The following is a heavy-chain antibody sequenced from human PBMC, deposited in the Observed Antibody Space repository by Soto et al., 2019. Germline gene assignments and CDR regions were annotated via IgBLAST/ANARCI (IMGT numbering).Heavy chain of an antibody. D-gene: IGHD5-12*01. J-gene: IGHJ4*02. CDR2: IIPIHGIA. CDR1: GGTFSSYT. Sequence: GASVKVSCKASGGTFSSYTISWVRQAPGQGLEWMGRIIPIHGIANYAQKFQGRVTMTADKSTSTAYMELRSLRSDGTAVYYCARDYSGSGVDFEYWGQGTLVTVSS. CDR3: ARDYSGSGVDFEY. V-gene: IGHV1-69*04.